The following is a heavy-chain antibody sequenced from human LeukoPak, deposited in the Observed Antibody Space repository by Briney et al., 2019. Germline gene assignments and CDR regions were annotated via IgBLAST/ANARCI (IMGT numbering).Heavy chain of an antibody. J-gene: IGHJ5*02. CDR2: ISAYNGNT. Sequence: ASVKVSCKASGYTFTSYGISWVRQAPGQGLEWMGWISAYNGNTNYAQKLQGRVTMTTDTSTSTAYMELRSLRSDDTAVYYCARDKRLYYDFWSGSPNGFDPWGQGTLVTVSS. D-gene: IGHD3-3*01. V-gene: IGHV1-18*01. CDR3: ARDKRLYYDFWSGSPNGFDP. CDR1: GYTFTSYG.